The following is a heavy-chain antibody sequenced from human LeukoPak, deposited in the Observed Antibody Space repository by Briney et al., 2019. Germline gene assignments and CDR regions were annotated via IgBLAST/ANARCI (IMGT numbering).Heavy chain of an antibody. Sequence: SETLSLTCIVSGGSISSSSYYWGWIRQPPGKGLEWIGSIYYSGSTYYNPSLKSRVTISVDTSKNQFSLKLSSVTAADTAVYYCARDVPPYCSGGSCYPGFDYWGQGTLVTVSS. J-gene: IGHJ4*02. D-gene: IGHD2-15*01. CDR1: GGSISSSSYY. V-gene: IGHV4-39*07. CDR2: IYYSGST. CDR3: ARDVPPYCSGGSCYPGFDY.